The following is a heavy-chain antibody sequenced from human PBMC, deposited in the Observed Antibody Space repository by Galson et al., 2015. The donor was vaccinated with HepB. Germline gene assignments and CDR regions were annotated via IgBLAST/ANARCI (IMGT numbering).Heavy chain of an antibody. V-gene: IGHV5-10-1*01. CDR1: GYSFTSYW. Sequence: QSGAEVKKPGESLRISCKGSGYSFTSYWISWVRQMPGKGLEWMGRIDPSDSYTNYSPSFQGHVTISADKSISTAYLQWSSLKASDTAMYYCARLKYYDSSGYTSYGMDVWGQGTTVTVSS. CDR2: IDPSDSYT. D-gene: IGHD3-22*01. J-gene: IGHJ6*02. CDR3: ARLKYYDSSGYTSYGMDV.